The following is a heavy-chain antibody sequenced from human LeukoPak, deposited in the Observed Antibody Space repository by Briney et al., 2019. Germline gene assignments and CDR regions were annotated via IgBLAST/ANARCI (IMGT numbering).Heavy chain of an antibody. D-gene: IGHD1-7*01. CDR2: IYYSGST. V-gene: IGHV4-39*01. CDR3: ARGRTWNYSWFDP. CDR1: GGSISSNSYY. Sequence: SETLSLTCAVSGGSISSNSYYWGWIRQPPGKGLEWIGSIYYSGSTYYNPSLKSRVTISVDTSKNQFSLKLSSVTAADTAVYYCARGRTWNYSWFDPWGQGTLVTVSS. J-gene: IGHJ5*02.